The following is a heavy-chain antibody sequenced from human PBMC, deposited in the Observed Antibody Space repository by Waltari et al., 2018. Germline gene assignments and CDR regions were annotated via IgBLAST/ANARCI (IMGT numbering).Heavy chain of an antibody. CDR3: ARGWVGATLSPTFSDY. V-gene: IGHV4-61*02. Sequence: QVQLQESGPGLVKPSQTLSLTCTVSGGSISSGSYYWSWIRPPAGKGLEWIGRIYTSGSTSYNPSLKSRVTISGDTSKNQFALKLSSVTAADTAVYYCARGWVGATLSPTFSDYWGQGTLVTVSS. D-gene: IGHD1-26*01. CDR2: IYTSGST. J-gene: IGHJ4*02. CDR1: GGSISSGSYY.